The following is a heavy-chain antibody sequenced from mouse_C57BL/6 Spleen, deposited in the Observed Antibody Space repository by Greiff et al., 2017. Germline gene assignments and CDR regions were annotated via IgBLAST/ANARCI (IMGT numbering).Heavy chain of an antibody. CDR3: ANYYGSSSYYAMDY. J-gene: IGHJ4*01. D-gene: IGHD1-1*01. CDR1: GFTFSDYG. V-gene: IGHV5-17*01. CDR2: ISSGSSTI. Sequence: EVQRVESGGGLVKPGGSLKLSCAASGFTFSDYGMHWVRQAPEKGLEWVAYISSGSSTIYYADTAKGRFPISRDNAKNTLFLQMTSLRSEDTAMYYCANYYGSSSYYAMDYWGQGTSVTVSS.